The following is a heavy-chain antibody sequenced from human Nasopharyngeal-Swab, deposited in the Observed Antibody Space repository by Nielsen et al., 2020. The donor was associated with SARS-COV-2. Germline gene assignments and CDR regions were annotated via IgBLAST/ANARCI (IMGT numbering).Heavy chain of an antibody. D-gene: IGHD3-3*01. CDR3: ARGSVYETWSGSRTYYHYYGLDV. J-gene: IGHJ6*02. V-gene: IGHV4-39*01. CDR2: LYHSGST. Sequence: WIRQPPGKGLEWIGSLYHSGSTNYNPSLKSRVTISLDTSKNQFSLKLSSVTAADTAVFYCARGSVYETWSGSRTYYHYYGLDVWGQGTTVTVSS.